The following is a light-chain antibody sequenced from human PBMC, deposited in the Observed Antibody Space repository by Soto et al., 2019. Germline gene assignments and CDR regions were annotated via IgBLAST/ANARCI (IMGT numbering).Light chain of an antibody. J-gene: IGKJ3*01. Sequence: DIQMTQSPSSLSASVEDRVIITCRASQSISNHLNWYQQKPGKAPKLLIYAASTLQSGVPSRFSGSGSGTDFTLTISCLQSEDFATYYCQQYYSYPPTFGPGTKVDI. CDR3: QQYYSYPPT. CDR2: AAS. CDR1: QSISNH. V-gene: IGKV1-39*01.